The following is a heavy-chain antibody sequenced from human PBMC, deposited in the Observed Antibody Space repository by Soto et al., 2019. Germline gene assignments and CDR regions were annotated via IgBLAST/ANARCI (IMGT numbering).Heavy chain of an antibody. CDR2: IYDSGST. D-gene: IGHD4-17*01. V-gene: IGHV4-30-4*01. Sequence: QVQLQESGPGLVNPSETLSLTCTVSGGSISGGGYYWSWIRQPPGKGLELIGYIYDSGSTYSNPSLKSRISISVDTSTIQFSLRLSSVTAADTAVYYCAREIIPLTTDWYFDLWGRGTLVTVSS. J-gene: IGHJ2*01. CDR3: AREIIPLTTDWYFDL. CDR1: GGSISGGGYY.